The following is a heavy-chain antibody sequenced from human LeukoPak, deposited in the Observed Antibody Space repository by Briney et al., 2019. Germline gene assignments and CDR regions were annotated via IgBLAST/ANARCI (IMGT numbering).Heavy chain of an antibody. CDR2: ITRSSNYR. J-gene: IGHJ4*02. CDR3: ARALYDSSGYYSHFDY. D-gene: IGHD3-22*01. V-gene: IGHV3-21*01. CDR1: GFTFSSYT. Sequence: GGSLRLSCAASGFTFSSYTMNWVRQAPGKGLEWVSSITRSSNYRYYSDSMKGRFTISRDNAKKSLYLQMNSLRAEDTAVYYCARALYDSSGYYSHFDYWGQGTLVTASS.